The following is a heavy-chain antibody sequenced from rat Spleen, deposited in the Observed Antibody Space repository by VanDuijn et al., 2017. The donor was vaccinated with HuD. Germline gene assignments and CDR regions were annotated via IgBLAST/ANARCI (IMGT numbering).Heavy chain of an antibody. J-gene: IGHJ4*01. CDR3: ARDMSSLYVMNA. V-gene: IGHV2-41*01. CDR1: GFSLTSYN. D-gene: IGHD1-2*01. Sequence: QVQLKESGPGLVQPSQTLSLTCTVAGFSLTSYNVHWVRQPPGKGLEWMGVIWNTGGTRYNSALKSRLSINKDTSTSQVFIKMNSLQTEDPATYCCARDMSSLYVMNAWGQGASVTVSS. CDR2: IWNTGGT.